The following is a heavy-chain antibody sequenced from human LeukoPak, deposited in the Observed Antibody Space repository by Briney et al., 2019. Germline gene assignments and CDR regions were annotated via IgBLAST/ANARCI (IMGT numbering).Heavy chain of an antibody. V-gene: IGHV3-30-3*01. D-gene: IGHD3-10*01. Sequence: GGSLRLSCAASGFTFSSYAMHWVCQTPGKGLEWVAVISYDGSNKYYADSVKGRFTISRDNSKNTLYLQMNSLRAEDTAVYYCAGEGGELFYWGQGTLVTVSS. CDR2: ISYDGSNK. J-gene: IGHJ4*02. CDR3: AGEGGELFY. CDR1: GFTFSSYA.